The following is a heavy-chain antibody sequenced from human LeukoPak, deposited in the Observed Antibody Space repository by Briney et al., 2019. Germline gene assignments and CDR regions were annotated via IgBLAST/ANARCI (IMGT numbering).Heavy chain of an antibody. Sequence: GGSLRLSCAASGFTFSSYSMNWVRQAPGKGLEWVSSISSSSSYIYYADSVKGRFTISRDNAKNSLYPQMNSLRAEDTAVYYCARVGLYYYDSSGYIGYWGQGTLVTVSS. D-gene: IGHD3-22*01. V-gene: IGHV3-21*01. J-gene: IGHJ4*02. CDR3: ARVGLYYYDSSGYIGY. CDR2: ISSSSSYI. CDR1: GFTFSSYS.